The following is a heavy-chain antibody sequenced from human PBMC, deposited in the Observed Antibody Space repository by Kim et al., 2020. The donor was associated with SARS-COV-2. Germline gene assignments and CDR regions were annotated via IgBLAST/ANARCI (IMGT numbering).Heavy chain of an antibody. D-gene: IGHD7-27*01. CDR2: IYYSGST. V-gene: IGHV4-59*01. CDR1: GGSISSYY. CDR3: ATTSGHYFDY. Sequence: SETLSLTCTVSGGSISSYYWSWIRQPPGKGMEWIGYIYYSGSTNYNPSLKSRVTISVDTSKNQFSLKLSSATAADTAVYYCATTSGHYFDYWGQGTLVTVSS. J-gene: IGHJ4*02.